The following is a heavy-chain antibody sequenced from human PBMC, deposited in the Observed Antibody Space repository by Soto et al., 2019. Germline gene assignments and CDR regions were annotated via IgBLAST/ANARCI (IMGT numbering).Heavy chain of an antibody. V-gene: IGHV1-69*13. CDR2: IIPIIGKA. Sequence: ASVKVSCKASGYTFTSYAMHWVRQAPGQGLEWMGGIIPIIGKANYAQKFQGRVTITADESTSTAYMELSSLRSEDTAVYYCARSQAAEPSSAGLIDYWGQGTLVTSPQ. CDR3: ARSQAAEPSSAGLIDY. CDR1: GYTFTSYA. D-gene: IGHD6-13*01. J-gene: IGHJ4*02.